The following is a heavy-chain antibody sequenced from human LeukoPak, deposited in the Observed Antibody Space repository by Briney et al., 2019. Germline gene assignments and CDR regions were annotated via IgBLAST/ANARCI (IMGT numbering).Heavy chain of an antibody. CDR1: GGSFSGYY. V-gene: IGHV4-34*01. J-gene: IGHJ3*02. CDR2: INHSGST. Sequence: SETLSLTCAVYGGSFSGYYWSWIRQPPGKGLEWIGEINHSGSTNYNPSLKSRVTISVDTSKNQFSLKLSSVTAADTAVYYCARHITAYDSSGYHNDAFDIWGQGTMVTVSS. D-gene: IGHD3-22*01. CDR3: ARHITAYDSSGYHNDAFDI.